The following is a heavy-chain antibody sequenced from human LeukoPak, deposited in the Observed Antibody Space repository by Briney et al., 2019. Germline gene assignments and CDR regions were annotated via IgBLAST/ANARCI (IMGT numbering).Heavy chain of an antibody. Sequence: PGGSLRLSCAASGFTFSSYGMHWVRQAPGKGLEWVAVISYDGSNKYYADSVKGRFTISRDNSKNTLYLQMNSLRAEDTAVYYCAKDTGYYDSSVSDNWFDPWGQGTLVTVSS. CDR3: AKDTGYYDSSVSDNWFDP. D-gene: IGHD3-22*01. CDR2: ISYDGSNK. CDR1: GFTFSSYG. V-gene: IGHV3-30*18. J-gene: IGHJ5*02.